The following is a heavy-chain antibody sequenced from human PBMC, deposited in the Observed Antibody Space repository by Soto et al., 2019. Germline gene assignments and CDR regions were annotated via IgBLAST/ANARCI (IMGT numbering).Heavy chain of an antibody. Sequence: GGSLRLSCAASGFTFSSYAMSWVRQAPGKGLEWVSAISGSGGSTYYADSVKGRFTISRDNSKNTLYLQMNSLRAEDTAVYYCAKDLGDLVYYYGMDVWGQGTTVTVSS. J-gene: IGHJ6*02. CDR1: GFTFSSYA. CDR2: ISGSGGST. CDR3: AKDLGDLVYYYGMDV. V-gene: IGHV3-23*01. D-gene: IGHD3-10*01.